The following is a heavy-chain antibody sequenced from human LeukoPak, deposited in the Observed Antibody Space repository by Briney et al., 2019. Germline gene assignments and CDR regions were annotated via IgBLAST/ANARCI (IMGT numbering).Heavy chain of an antibody. CDR1: GGSISSGGYS. Sequence: ASQTLSLTCAVSGGSISSGGYSWSWIRQPPGKGLEWIGYIYHSGSTYYNPSLKSRVTISVDRSKNQFSLKLSSVTAADTAVYYCAREGLLRNWFDPWGQGTLVTVSS. V-gene: IGHV4-30-2*01. CDR3: AREGLLRNWFDP. J-gene: IGHJ5*02. CDR2: IYHSGST. D-gene: IGHD2-15*01.